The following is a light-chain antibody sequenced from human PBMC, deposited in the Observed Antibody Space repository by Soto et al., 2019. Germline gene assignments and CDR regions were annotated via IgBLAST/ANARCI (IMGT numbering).Light chain of an antibody. V-gene: IGLV2-18*01. CDR2: EAS. Sequence: QSALTQPASVSGSPGQSITISCAGTRDDFVSYNRVSWYQQPPGTAPKLIIYEASNRPSGVPDRFSGSKSGNTASLTISGLQAADEADYYCTLYTSENTYVFGTGTKVTVL. CDR1: RDDFVSYNR. CDR3: TLYTSENTYV. J-gene: IGLJ1*01.